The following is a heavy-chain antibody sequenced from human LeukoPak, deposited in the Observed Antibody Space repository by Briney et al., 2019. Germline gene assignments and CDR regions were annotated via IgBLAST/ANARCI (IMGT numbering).Heavy chain of an antibody. CDR2: ISGSGGST. J-gene: IGHJ4*02. CDR3: AKARDYYGSGSYYDY. Sequence: PGGSLRLSCAASGFTFSSYAMSWVRQAPGKGLEWVSAISGSGGSTYYADSVKGRFTISRDNSKNTLYLQMNSLRAEDMAVYYCAKARDYYGSGSYYDYWGQGTLVTVSS. V-gene: IGHV3-23*01. CDR1: GFTFSSYA. D-gene: IGHD3-10*01.